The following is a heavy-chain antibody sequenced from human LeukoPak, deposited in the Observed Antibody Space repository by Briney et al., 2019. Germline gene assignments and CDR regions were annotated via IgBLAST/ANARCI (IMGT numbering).Heavy chain of an antibody. D-gene: IGHD1-26*01. Sequence: GGSLRLSCAASGFTFSSYAMSWVRQAPGKGLEWVSAISGSGGSTYYADSVKGRFTISRDNSKNTLYLQMNSLRAEDTAVYYCAYHSGSYPGRDAFDIWGQGTMVTVSS. V-gene: IGHV3-23*01. CDR2: ISGSGGST. J-gene: IGHJ3*02. CDR3: AYHSGSYPGRDAFDI. CDR1: GFTFSSYA.